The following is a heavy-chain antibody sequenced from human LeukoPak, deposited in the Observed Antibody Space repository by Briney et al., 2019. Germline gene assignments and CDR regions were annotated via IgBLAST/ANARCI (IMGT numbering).Heavy chain of an antibody. V-gene: IGHV1-46*01. Sequence: GASVKVSCKASGYTFTSYYMHWVRQAPGQGLEWMGIINPSGGSTSYAQKFQGRVTMTRDTSTSTVYMELSSLRSEDTAVYYCARMAYPYYYDSSGYFDYWGQGTLVTVSS. CDR2: INPSGGST. CDR1: GYTFTSYY. D-gene: IGHD3-22*01. CDR3: ARMAYPYYYDSSGYFDY. J-gene: IGHJ4*02.